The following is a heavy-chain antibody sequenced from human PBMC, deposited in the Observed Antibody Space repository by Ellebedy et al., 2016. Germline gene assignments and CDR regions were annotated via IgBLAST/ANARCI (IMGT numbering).Heavy chain of an antibody. J-gene: IGHJ4*02. CDR3: ASAIMTLERVWGAKDILTGYY. D-gene: IGHD3-9*01. Sequence: GESLKISXAASGFTFSSYSMNWVRQAPGKGLEWVSYISSSSSTIYYADSVKGRFTISRDNAKNSLYLQMNSLRAEDTAVYYCASAIMTLERVWGAKDILTGYYWGQGTLVTVSS. CDR1: GFTFSSYS. V-gene: IGHV3-48*04. CDR2: ISSSSSTI.